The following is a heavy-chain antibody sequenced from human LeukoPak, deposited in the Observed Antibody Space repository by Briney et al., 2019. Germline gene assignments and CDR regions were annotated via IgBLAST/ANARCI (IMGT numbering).Heavy chain of an antibody. CDR2: LNWNSGGI. Sequence: PGRSLRLSCAASGFTFDDYAMHWVRQAPGKVLEWVSGLNWNSGGIVYADSVKGRFTISRDNAKGSLYLQMNSLRAEDTALYYCARGPLATIDGKTRPFDCWGQGALVTVSS. CDR1: GFTFDDYA. V-gene: IGHV3-9*01. D-gene: IGHD5-12*01. CDR3: ARGPLATIDGKTRPFDC. J-gene: IGHJ4*02.